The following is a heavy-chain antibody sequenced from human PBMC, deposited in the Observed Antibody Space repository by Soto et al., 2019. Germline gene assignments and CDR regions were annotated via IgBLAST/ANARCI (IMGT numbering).Heavy chain of an antibody. D-gene: IGHD3-16*01. V-gene: IGHV3-23*01. J-gene: IGHJ4*02. Sequence: PGGSLRLSCAGSGFRFRDYAMGWVRQAPGRGLEWVSFISDGGRSTYYADSVKGRFTISRDNSKNTLYLQLSRLRAEDTAVYFCARTFHFWDRYSPFDYWGQGTLVTVSS. CDR3: ARTFHFWDRYSPFDY. CDR2: ISDGGRST. CDR1: GFRFRDYA.